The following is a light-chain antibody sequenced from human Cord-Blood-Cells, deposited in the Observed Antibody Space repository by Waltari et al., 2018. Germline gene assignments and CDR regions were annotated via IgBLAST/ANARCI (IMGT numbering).Light chain of an antibody. CDR2: EVS. J-gene: IGLJ1*01. V-gene: IGLV2-8*01. Sequence: QSALTQPPSASGSPGQSVTISCTGTSSDVAGYNYVSCYQQHPGKAPKLMIYEVSKRPSGVPDRFSGSKSGNTASLTVSGLQAEDEADYYCSSYAGSNNNYVFGTGTKVTVL. CDR3: SSYAGSNNNYV. CDR1: SSDVAGYNY.